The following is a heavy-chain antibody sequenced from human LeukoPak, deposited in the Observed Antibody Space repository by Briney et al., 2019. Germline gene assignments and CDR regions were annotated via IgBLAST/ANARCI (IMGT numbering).Heavy chain of an antibody. CDR1: GGSISRSSYY. CDR3: ARYWMEGTLG. CDR2: IYYSGST. Sequence: PSETLSLTCTVSGGSISRSSYYWGWIRQPPGKELEWIGSIYYSGSTYYNPSLKSRVTISVDTSKNQFSLKLSSVTAADTAVYDCARYWMEGTLGWGQGTLVTVSS. J-gene: IGHJ4*02. V-gene: IGHV4-39*01. D-gene: IGHD1-26*01.